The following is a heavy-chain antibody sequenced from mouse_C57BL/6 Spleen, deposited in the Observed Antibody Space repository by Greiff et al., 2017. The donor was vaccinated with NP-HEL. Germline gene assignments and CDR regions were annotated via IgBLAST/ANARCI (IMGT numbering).Heavy chain of an antibody. CDR1: GFTFSSYA. J-gene: IGHJ3*01. D-gene: IGHD2-2*01. CDR3: ARDGGVTAPFAY. CDR2: ISDGGSYT. Sequence: DVMLVESGGGLVKPGGSLKLSCAASGFTFSSYAMSWVRQTPEKRLEWVATISDGGSYTYYPDNVKGRFTISRDNAKNNRYLQLSHLKSEDTAMYYCARDGGVTAPFAYWGQGTLVTVSA. V-gene: IGHV5-4*01.